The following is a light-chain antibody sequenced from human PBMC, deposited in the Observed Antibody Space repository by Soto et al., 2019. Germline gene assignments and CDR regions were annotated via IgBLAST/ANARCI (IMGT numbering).Light chain of an antibody. CDR3: AAWDESPNVPV. Sequence: QPVLTQPPSASGTPGQRVTISCSGSNSNIGRNTVNWYQQFPGAAPNLLIHSDNQRPSGVPDRFSGSRSGTSASLAINGLQSEDEADYYCAAWDESPNVPVFGGGTKLTVL. V-gene: IGLV1-44*01. J-gene: IGLJ3*02. CDR1: NSNIGRNT. CDR2: SDN.